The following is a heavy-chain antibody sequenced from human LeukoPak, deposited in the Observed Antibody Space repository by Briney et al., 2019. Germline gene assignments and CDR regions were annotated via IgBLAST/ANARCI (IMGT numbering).Heavy chain of an antibody. CDR3: AKRSRYSSSSVDC. J-gene: IGHJ4*02. Sequence: GGSLRLSCAASGFIFSTYAMSWVRQAPGKGLEWVSGISGDGVSTYYADSVKGRFTISRDDSKNTLYLQMNTLRAEDTAVYFCAKRSRYSSSSVDCWGQGTLVTVSS. V-gene: IGHV3-23*01. D-gene: IGHD6-6*01. CDR1: GFIFSTYA. CDR2: ISGDGVST.